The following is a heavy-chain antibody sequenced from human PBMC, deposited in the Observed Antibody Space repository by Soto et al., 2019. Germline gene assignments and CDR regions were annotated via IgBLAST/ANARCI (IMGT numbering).Heavy chain of an antibody. J-gene: IGHJ4*02. CDR2: INEDGSEK. Sequence: GGSLRLSCAASGFTFSNYWMNWVRQAPGKGLEWVANINEDGSEKYYVDSAKGRLTISRDNAKNSLYLQMSSLRADDTAVYYCARDLFDYWGQGTLVTVSS. V-gene: IGHV3-7*01. CDR3: ARDLFDY. CDR1: GFTFSNYW.